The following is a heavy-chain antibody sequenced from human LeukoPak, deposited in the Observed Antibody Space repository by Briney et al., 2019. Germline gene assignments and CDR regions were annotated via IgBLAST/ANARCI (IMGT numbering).Heavy chain of an antibody. V-gene: IGHV4-59*01. CDR1: DGSISSYY. CDR3: ARERLGGLSDAFDI. J-gene: IGHJ3*02. CDR2: IYYSGST. D-gene: IGHD3-16*02. Sequence: KPSETLSLTCTVSDGSISSYYWSWIRQPPGEGLEWIGYIYYSGSTNYNPSLKSRVTRSVDTSKNQFSLKLSSVTAADTAVYYCARERLGGLSDAFDIWGQGTMVTVSS.